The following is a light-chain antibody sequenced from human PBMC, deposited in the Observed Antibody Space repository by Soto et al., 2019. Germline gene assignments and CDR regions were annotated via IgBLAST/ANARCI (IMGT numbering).Light chain of an antibody. CDR2: AAS. CDR3: LQDNSYPRT. V-gene: IGKV1-6*01. Sequence: AIQMTQSPLSLSASVGDRVTITCRASQGVKNELDWYQQKPGKAPKLLIYAASSLQSGVPSRFSGSGSGTDFTLSISSLQPEDFATYYCLQDNSYPRTFGPGTKVEI. CDR1: QGVKNE. J-gene: IGKJ1*01.